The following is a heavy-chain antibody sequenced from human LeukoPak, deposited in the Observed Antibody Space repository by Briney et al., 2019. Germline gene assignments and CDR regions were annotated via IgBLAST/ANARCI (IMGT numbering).Heavy chain of an antibody. J-gene: IGHJ5*02. V-gene: IGHV1-18*01. D-gene: IGHD3-3*01. Sequence: ASVKVSCKASGYTFTSYGISWVRQAPGQGLEWMGWISAYNGNTNYAQKLQGRVTMTTDTSTSTAYMELSSLRSEDTAVYYCARGKDTYYDFWSGYPFDPWGQGTLVTVSS. CDR3: ARGKDTYYDFWSGYPFDP. CDR2: ISAYNGNT. CDR1: GYTFTSYG.